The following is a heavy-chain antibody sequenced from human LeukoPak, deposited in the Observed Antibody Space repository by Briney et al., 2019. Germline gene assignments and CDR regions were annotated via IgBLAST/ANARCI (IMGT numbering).Heavy chain of an antibody. CDR1: GGTFSSYA. V-gene: IGHV1-69*04. CDR2: IIPILGIA. Sequence: ASVKVSCKASGGTFSSYAISWVRQAPGQGLEWMGRIIPILGIANYAQKFQGRVTITADKSTSTAYMELSSLRSEDTAVYYCARKLKGYCSGGSCDWFDPWGQGTLVTVSS. CDR3: ARKLKGYCSGGSCDWFDP. D-gene: IGHD2-15*01. J-gene: IGHJ5*02.